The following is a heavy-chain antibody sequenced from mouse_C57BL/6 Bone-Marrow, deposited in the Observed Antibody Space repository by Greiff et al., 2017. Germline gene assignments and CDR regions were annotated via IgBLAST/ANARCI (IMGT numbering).Heavy chain of an antibody. D-gene: IGHD2-3*01. Sequence: EVKLMESGADLVKPGGSLKLSCAASGFTFSSYGMSWVRQTPDKRLEWVATISSGGSYTYYTDSVKGRFTISRDTATNTLYLQMSSLTSEDTAMYYCARHGADGWIAYWGQGTLVTVSA. CDR3: ARHGADGWIAY. CDR1: GFTFSSYG. V-gene: IGHV5-6*01. J-gene: IGHJ3*01. CDR2: ISSGGSYT.